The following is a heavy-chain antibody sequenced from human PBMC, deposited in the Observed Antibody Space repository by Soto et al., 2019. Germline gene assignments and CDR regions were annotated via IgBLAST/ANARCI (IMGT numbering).Heavy chain of an antibody. Sequence: EVQLVESGGGLVQPGGSLRLSCAASGFTFSDHYMDWVRQAPGKGLEWVGRTRNKANSYTTEYAASVKGRFTISRDDSKNSLYLQMSSLKTEDTAVYYCARDLDAFDIWGQGTMVTVSS. CDR2: TRNKANSYTT. J-gene: IGHJ3*02. CDR1: GFTFSDHY. V-gene: IGHV3-72*01. CDR3: ARDLDAFDI.